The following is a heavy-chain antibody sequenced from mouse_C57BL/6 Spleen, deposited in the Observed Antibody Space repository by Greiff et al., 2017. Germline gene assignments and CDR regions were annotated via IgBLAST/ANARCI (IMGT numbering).Heavy chain of an antibody. CDR1: GFSLTSYG. CDR3: ARSNWDPSYYAMDY. Sequence: VKLMESGPGLVAPSQSLSITCTVSGFSLTSYGVHWVRQPPGKGLEWLVVIWSDGSTTYNSALKSRLSISKDNSKSQVFLKMNSLQTDDTAMYYCARSNWDPSYYAMDYWGQGTSVTVSS. V-gene: IGHV2-6*03. J-gene: IGHJ4*01. CDR2: IWSDGST. D-gene: IGHD4-1*01.